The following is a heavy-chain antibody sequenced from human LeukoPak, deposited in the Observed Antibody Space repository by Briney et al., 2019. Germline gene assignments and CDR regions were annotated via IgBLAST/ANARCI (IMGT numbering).Heavy chain of an antibody. J-gene: IGHJ3*02. CDR1: GFTFSSYS. CDR2: ISSSSSYI. D-gene: IGHD5-18*01. V-gene: IGHV3-21*01. CDR3: ARERVQLWLIEHAFDI. Sequence: GGSLRLSCAASGFTFSSYSMNWVRQAPGKGLEWVSSISSSSSYIYYADSVKGRFTISRDNAKNSLYLQMNSLRAEDTAVYYCARERVQLWLIEHAFDIWGQGTMVTVSS.